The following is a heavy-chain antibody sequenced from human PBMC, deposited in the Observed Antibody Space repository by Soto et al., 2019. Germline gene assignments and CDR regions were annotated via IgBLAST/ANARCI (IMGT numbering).Heavy chain of an antibody. Sequence: QVQLQQWGAGLLKPSETLSINCAVNGGSLSGYYWSWIRQPPGKGLEWIGEIKDGGYTNYSPSLKSRATISSDRSNNQFSLRLNSVTAADTGVYYCARGQEGVVATHWDQGALVTVSS. CDR1: GGSLSGYY. J-gene: IGHJ4*02. V-gene: IGHV4-34*01. D-gene: IGHD5-12*01. CDR2: IKDGGYT. CDR3: ARGQEGVVATH.